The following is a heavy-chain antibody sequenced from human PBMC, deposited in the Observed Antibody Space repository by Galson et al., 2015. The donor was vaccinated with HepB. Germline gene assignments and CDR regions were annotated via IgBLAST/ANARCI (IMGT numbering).Heavy chain of an antibody. D-gene: IGHD2-8*01. Sequence: SVKVSCKASGYTFTSYGISWVRQAPGQGLEWMGWISAYNGNTNYAQKLQGRVTMTTDTSTSTAYMELRSLRSDDTAVYYCASLLLYCTKGVCYNYGMDVWGQGTTVTVSS. CDR2: ISAYNGNT. V-gene: IGHV1-18*04. CDR1: GYTFTSYG. CDR3: ASLLLYCTKGVCYNYGMDV. J-gene: IGHJ6*02.